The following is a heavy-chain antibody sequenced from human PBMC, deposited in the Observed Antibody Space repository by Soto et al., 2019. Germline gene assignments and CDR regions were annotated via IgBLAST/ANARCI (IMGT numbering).Heavy chain of an antibody. J-gene: IGHJ4*02. V-gene: IGHV3-21*01. CDR3: AREGFVVVAATEKNYFDY. CDR1: GFTFSSYS. D-gene: IGHD2-15*01. CDR2: ISSSSSYI. Sequence: EVQLVESGGGLVKPGGSLRLSCAASGFTFSSYSMNWVRQAPGKGLEWVSSISSSSSYIYYADSVKGRFTISRDNDKNSLYLQMNSLRAEDTAVYYCAREGFVVVAATEKNYFDYWGQGTLVTVSS.